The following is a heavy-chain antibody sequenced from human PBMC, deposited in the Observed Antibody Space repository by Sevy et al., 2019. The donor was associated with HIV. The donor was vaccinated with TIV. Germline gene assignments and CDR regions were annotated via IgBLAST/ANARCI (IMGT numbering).Heavy chain of an antibody. D-gene: IGHD2-15*01. V-gene: IGHV3-23*01. Sequence: GGSLRLSCAASGFTFSSYAMNWVRQAPGKGLEWVSAISGRGGNTYYADSVEGRFTMSRDISKNTLYLQMNSLRAEDTAVYYCAKAPPGHCSSSSCPRAYYYYGMDVWGQGTTVTVSS. J-gene: IGHJ6*02. CDR1: GFTFSSYA. CDR3: AKAPPGHCSSSSCPRAYYYYGMDV. CDR2: ISGRGGNT.